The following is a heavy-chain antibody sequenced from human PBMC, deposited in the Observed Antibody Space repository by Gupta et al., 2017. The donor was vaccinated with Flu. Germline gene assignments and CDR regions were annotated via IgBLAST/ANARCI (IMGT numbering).Heavy chain of an antibody. CDR3: ARDQDDSSGYGWFDP. V-gene: IGHV3-66*02. J-gene: IGHJ5*02. Sequence: EVQLVESGGGLVQPGGSLRLSCAASGFTVSSNYMSWVRQSPGKGLEWVSVIYSGGSTYYADSVKGRFTISRDNSKNTLYLQMNSLRAEDTAVYYCARDQDDSSGYGWFDPWGQGTLVTVSS. CDR1: GFTVSSNY. D-gene: IGHD3-22*01. CDR2: IYSGGST.